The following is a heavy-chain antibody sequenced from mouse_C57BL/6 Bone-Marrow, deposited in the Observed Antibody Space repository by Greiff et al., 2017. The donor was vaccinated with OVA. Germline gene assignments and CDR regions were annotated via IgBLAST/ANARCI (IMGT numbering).Heavy chain of an antibody. J-gene: IGHJ4*01. CDR3: ARRDYYGSRNYYAMDY. V-gene: IGHV1-81*01. Sequence: VQLKQSGAELARPGASVKLSCKASGYTFTSYGISWVKQRTGQGLEWIGEIYPRSGNTYYNEKFKGKATLTADKSSSTAYMELRSLTSEDSAVYFCARRDYYGSRNYYAMDYWGQGTSVTVSS. CDR1: GYTFTSYG. CDR2: IYPRSGNT. D-gene: IGHD1-1*01.